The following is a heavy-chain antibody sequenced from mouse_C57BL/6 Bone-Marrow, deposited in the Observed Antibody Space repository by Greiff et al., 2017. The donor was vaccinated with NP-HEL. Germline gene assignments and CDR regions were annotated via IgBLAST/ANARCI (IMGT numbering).Heavy chain of an antibody. Sequence: VKLMESGAELMKPGASVKLSCKATGYTFTGYWIEWVKQRPGHGLEWIGEILPGSGSTNYNEKFKGKATFTADTSSNTAYMQLSSLTTEDSAIYYCARRGDYYGSSTLYAMDYWGQGTSVTVSS. V-gene: IGHV1-9*01. J-gene: IGHJ4*01. CDR3: ARRGDYYGSSTLYAMDY. CDR2: ILPGSGST. D-gene: IGHD1-1*01. CDR1: GYTFTGYW.